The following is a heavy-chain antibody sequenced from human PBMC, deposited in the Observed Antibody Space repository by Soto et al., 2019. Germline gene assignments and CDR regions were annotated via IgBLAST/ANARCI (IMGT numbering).Heavy chain of an antibody. CDR3: VRYDSSGYYWPYYYYGMDL. CDR2: ISSSGSYI. D-gene: IGHD3-22*01. J-gene: IGHJ6*02. CDR1: GFTFNSYS. Sequence: GSVRLSCAASGFTFNSYSMNWVRQAPGKGLEWVSSISSSGSYIYYADSVKGRFTISRDNAKNSLYLQMNSLRAEDTAVYYCVRYDSSGYYWPYYYYGMDLWGQGTTVTVSS. V-gene: IGHV3-21*01.